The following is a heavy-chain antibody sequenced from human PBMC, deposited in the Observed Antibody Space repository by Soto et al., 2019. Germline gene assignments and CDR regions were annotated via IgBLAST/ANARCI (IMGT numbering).Heavy chain of an antibody. D-gene: IGHD4-17*01. CDR2: ISVSGRST. Sequence: EVQLLESGGGLVQPGGSLKLSCAASGFMFRSFAMNWVRQAPGKGLEWVSAISVSGRSTYYADSVKGRFTISRDNSKNALFLQMNRLRAEDTAVYYCAKDTYGDFIGGRGTLVTVSS. J-gene: IGHJ4*02. CDR3: AKDTYGDFI. CDR1: GFMFRSFA. V-gene: IGHV3-23*01.